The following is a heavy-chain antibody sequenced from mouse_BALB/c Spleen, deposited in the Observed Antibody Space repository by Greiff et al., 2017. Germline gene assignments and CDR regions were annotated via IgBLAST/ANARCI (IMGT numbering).Heavy chain of an antibody. CDR1: GFNIKDTY. Sequence: EVQLQQSGAELVKPGASVKLSCTASGFNIKDTYMHWVKQRPEQGLEWIGRIDPANGNTKYDPKFQGKATITADKSSSTAYMQLSSLTSEDSAVYFCARDGNYLYYAMDYWGQGTSVTVSS. D-gene: IGHD2-1*01. J-gene: IGHJ4*01. V-gene: IGHV14-3*02. CDR3: ARDGNYLYYAMDY. CDR2: IDPANGNT.